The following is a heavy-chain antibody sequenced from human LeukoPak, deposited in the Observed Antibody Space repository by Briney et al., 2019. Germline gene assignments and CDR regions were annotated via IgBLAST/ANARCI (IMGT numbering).Heavy chain of an antibody. V-gene: IGHV3-30-3*01. D-gene: IGHD6-19*01. CDR1: GFTFSSYA. CDR2: ISYDGSNK. CDR3: ASIGQIAVAGTGDY. J-gene: IGHJ4*02. Sequence: GGSLRLSCAASGFTFSSYAMHWVRQAPGKGLEWVAVISYDGSNKYYADSVKGRFTISRDNSKNTLYLQMNSLRAEDTAVYYCASIGQIAVAGTGDYWGQGTPVTVSS.